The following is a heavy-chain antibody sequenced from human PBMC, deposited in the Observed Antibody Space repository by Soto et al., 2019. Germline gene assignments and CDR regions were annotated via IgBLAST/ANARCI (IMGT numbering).Heavy chain of an antibody. CDR2: IYSDGTST. Sequence: EVQLVESGGGLVQPGESLRLSCAASGFTFDYYWMHWVRQAPGKGLVWVSRIYSDGTSTTYADSVKGRFTISRDNAKNTVSLQMNSLRADDTGVYYCVRGDSGAFALWGQGTVVTVAS. CDR1: GFTFDYYW. D-gene: IGHD1-26*01. J-gene: IGHJ3*01. CDR3: VRGDSGAFAL. V-gene: IGHV3-74*01.